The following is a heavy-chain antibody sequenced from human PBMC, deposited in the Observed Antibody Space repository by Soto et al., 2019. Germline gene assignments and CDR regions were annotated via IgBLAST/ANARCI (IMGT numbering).Heavy chain of an antibody. V-gene: IGHV1-18*01. CDR3: ARDPDDDYGDFGFDY. CDR1: GYTFTSYG. Sequence: QVQLVQSGAEVKKPGASVKVSCKASGYTFTSYGISWVRQAPGQGLEWMGWISAYNGNTNYAQKLQGSVTITTDTSPSTAYMELRSLRSDDTAVYYCARDPDDDYGDFGFDYWGQGTLVTVSS. J-gene: IGHJ4*02. D-gene: IGHD4-17*01. CDR2: ISAYNGNT.